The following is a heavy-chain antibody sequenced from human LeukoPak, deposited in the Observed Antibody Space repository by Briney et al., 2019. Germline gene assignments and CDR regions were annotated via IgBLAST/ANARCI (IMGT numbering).Heavy chain of an antibody. CDR1: GGSISSSNW. V-gene: IGHV3-66*04. CDR3: ARPLVGAMSIGYFQH. D-gene: IGHD1-26*01. J-gene: IGHJ1*01. Sequence: GTLSLTCAVSGGSISSSNWWSWVRQAPGKGLDWVSTLYSGGSTYYADSVQGRFTISRDNSKNTLYLQMNSLRAEDTAVYYCARPLVGAMSIGYFQHWGQGTLVTVSS. CDR2: LYSGGST.